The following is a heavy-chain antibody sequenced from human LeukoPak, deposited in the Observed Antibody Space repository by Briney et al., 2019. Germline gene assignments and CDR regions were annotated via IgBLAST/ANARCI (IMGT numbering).Heavy chain of an antibody. CDR1: GGSISSSTYY. CDR2: ISYSGTT. J-gene: IGHJ4*02. V-gene: IGHV4-39*01. CDR3: ATHTYDSSGYYFVY. Sequence: SETLSLTCTVSGGSISSSTYYWGWIRQPPGKGLEWIGSISYSGTTYYNPSLKSRVTVSVETSKNQFSLKLSSVTAADTAVYYCATHTYDSSGYYFVYWGQGTLVTVSS. D-gene: IGHD3-22*01.